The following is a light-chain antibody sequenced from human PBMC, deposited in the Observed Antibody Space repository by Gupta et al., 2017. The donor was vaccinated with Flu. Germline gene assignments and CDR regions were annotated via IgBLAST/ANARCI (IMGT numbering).Light chain of an antibody. V-gene: IGLV1-47*01. CDR2: RNN. Sequence: RVTISCSGSSSNIGSDYVYWYQQVPGTAPKLLISRNNQRPSGVPDRFSGSKSGTSASLAISGLRSEDEADSYCAAWAASPSVVVFGGATTLT. CDR1: SSNIGSDY. CDR3: AAWAASPSVVV. J-gene: IGLJ2*01.